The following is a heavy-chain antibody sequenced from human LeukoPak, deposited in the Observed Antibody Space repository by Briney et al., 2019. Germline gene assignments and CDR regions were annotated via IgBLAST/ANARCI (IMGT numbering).Heavy chain of an antibody. J-gene: IGHJ6*03. CDR2: ISATGGTT. D-gene: IGHD4-17*01. V-gene: IGHV3-23*01. Sequence: GGSLRLSCAASGFTFSSYGMSWVRQAPGKGLEWVSAISATGGTTYYADSVKGRFTISRDNSKNTLYLQMNSLRAEDTALYYCARQAAVTREDYFYYMDVWGKGTPVTVSS. CDR1: GFTFSSYG. CDR3: ARQAAVTREDYFYYMDV.